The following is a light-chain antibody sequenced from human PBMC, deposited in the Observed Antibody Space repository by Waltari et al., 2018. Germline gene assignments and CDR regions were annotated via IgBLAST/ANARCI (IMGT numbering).Light chain of an antibody. J-gene: IGKJ2*01. CDR3: QQRSAWPYT. CDR1: QSVSSY. V-gene: IGKV3-11*01. CDR2: HAS. Sequence: EIVLTQSPATLSLSPGESATLSCRASQSVSSYLAWYQQKPGQAPRLLIYHASNRATGIPARFSGSGSGTDFTLTISSLEPEDFAVYYCQQRSAWPYTFGQGTKLEIK.